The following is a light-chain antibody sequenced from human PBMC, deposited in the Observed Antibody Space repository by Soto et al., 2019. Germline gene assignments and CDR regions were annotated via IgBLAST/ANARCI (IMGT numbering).Light chain of an antibody. CDR2: EVS. CDR3: CSYAGSSTYV. J-gene: IGLJ1*01. CDR1: RSDIGGYNY. Sequence: QSALTQPASMSGSPGQSITISCAGTRSDIGGYNYVSWYQQHPGKAPNLMIYEVSKRPSGVSNRFSGSKSGNTASLTISGLQAEDEADYYCCSYAGSSTYVFGTGTKLTVL. V-gene: IGLV2-23*02.